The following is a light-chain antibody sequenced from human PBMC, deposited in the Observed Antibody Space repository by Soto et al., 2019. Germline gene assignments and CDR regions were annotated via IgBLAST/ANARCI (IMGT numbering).Light chain of an antibody. V-gene: IGKV3-15*01. CDR2: GAS. CDR3: QQYHNWPPQYT. J-gene: IGKJ2*01. Sequence: EIVMTQSPATLSVSPGERATLSCRASQTVGSNIAWYQQKPGQAPRLLIHGASTRATGVSARFSGTGSGTEFTLTISILQSEDFAVYYCQQYHNWPPQYTFGQGTRLQIK. CDR1: QTVGSN.